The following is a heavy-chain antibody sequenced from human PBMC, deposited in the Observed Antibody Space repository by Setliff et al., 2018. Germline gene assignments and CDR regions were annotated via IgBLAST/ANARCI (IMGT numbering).Heavy chain of an antibody. CDR2: IDWDDDK. V-gene: IGHV2-70*11. Sequence: SGPTLVNPTQTLTLTCTFSGFSLSTSGMCVSWIRQPPGKALEWLARIDWDDDKYYSTSLKTRLTISKDTSKSQVVLTMTNMDPVDTATYYCARAYYDSSGYYPLVYWGQGTLVTSPQ. CDR3: ARAYYDSSGYYPLVY. J-gene: IGHJ4*02. D-gene: IGHD3-22*01. CDR1: GFSLSTSGMC.